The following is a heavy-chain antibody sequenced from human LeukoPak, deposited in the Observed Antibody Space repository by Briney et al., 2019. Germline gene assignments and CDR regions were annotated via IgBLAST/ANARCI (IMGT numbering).Heavy chain of an antibody. CDR2: INHSGST. Sequence: PSETLSLTCAVYGGSFSGYYWSWIRQPPGKGLEWIGEINHSGSTNYNPSLKSRVTISVDTSKNQFSLKLSSVTAADTAVYYCARGSSYNRTFDYWGQGTLVTVSS. CDR3: ARGSSYNRTFDY. D-gene: IGHD5-24*01. J-gene: IGHJ4*02. CDR1: GGSFSGYY. V-gene: IGHV4-34*01.